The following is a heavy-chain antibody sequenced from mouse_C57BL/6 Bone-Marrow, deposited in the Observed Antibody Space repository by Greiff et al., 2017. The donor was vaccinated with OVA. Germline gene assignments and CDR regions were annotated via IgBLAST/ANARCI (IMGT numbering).Heavy chain of an antibody. CDR2: ISDGGSYT. J-gene: IGHJ1*03. V-gene: IGHV5-4*01. D-gene: IGHD1-1*01. CDR3: ARDLDITTVVATPYWYFDV. Sequence: DVHLVESGGGLVKPGGSLKLSCAASGFTFSSYAMSWVRQTPEKRLEWVATISDGGSYTYYPDNVKGRFTISRDNAKNNLYLQMSHLKSEDTAMYYCARDLDITTVVATPYWYFDVWGTGTTVTVSS. CDR1: GFTFSSYA.